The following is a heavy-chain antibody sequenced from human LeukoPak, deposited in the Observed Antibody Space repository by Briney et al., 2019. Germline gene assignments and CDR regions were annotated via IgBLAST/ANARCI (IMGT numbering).Heavy chain of an antibody. Sequence: PGGSPILSWAASGFTVSNTYMSRVRQAPGKGLEWVSVIYSGGSTHYADSVKGRFTIFRDNFKNTLILQMNSLRAEDTAVYYCGRKPDSSGSVWGQGILVTVSS. D-gene: IGHD6-19*01. CDR2: IYSGGST. CDR1: GFTVSNTY. J-gene: IGHJ4*02. CDR3: GRKPDSSGSV. V-gene: IGHV3-53*01.